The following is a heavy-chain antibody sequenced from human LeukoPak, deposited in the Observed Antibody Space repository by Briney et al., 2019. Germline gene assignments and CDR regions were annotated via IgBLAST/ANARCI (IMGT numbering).Heavy chain of an antibody. Sequence: ASVKVSCKASGYTFTGYYMHWVRQAPGQGLEWMGWINPNSGGTNYAQKFQGWVTMTRDTSISTAYMELSRLRSDDTAVYYCASDLSSGDLSFDYWGQGTLVTVSS. CDR3: ASDLSSGDLSFDY. CDR1: GYTFTGYY. D-gene: IGHD3-10*01. V-gene: IGHV1-2*04. J-gene: IGHJ4*02. CDR2: INPNSGGT.